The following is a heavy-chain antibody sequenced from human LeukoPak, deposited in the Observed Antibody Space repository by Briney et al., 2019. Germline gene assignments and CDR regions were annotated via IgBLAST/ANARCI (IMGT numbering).Heavy chain of an antibody. J-gene: IGHJ4*02. CDR3: ARADIVLMVYAMGY. Sequence: ASVKVSCKASGYTFTDYYIHWVRQAPGQGLEWMGWINPNSGGTNYAQKFQGRVTMTRDTSISTAYMELSRLRSDDTAVYYCARADIVLMVYAMGYWGQGTLVTVSS. CDR1: GYTFTDYY. CDR2: INPNSGGT. V-gene: IGHV1-2*02. D-gene: IGHD2-8*01.